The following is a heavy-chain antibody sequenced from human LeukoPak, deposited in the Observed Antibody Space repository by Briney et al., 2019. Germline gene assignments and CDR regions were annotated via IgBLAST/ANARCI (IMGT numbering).Heavy chain of an antibody. CDR3: AREQYQPFRYYYMDV. J-gene: IGHJ6*03. V-gene: IGHV3-53*01. Sequence: GGSLRLSCAASGFTFSSYAMHWVRQAPGKGLEWVSVIYSGGSTYYADSVKGRFTISRDNSKNTLYLQMNSLRAEDTAVYCCAREQYQPFRYYYMDVWGKGTTVTISS. D-gene: IGHD2-2*01. CDR2: IYSGGST. CDR1: GFTFSSYA.